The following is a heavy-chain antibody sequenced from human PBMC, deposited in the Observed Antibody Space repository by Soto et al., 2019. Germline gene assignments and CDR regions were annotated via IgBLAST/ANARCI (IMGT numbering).Heavy chain of an antibody. CDR2: INAGNGNT. CDR1: GFTFTSSA. V-gene: IGHV1-3*01. Sequence: ASVKVSCKASGFTFTSSAVQWVRQARGQRLEWMGWINAGNGNTKYSQKFQGRVTITRDTSASTAYMELSSLRSEDTAVYYCARVRPIIAAAHSYNWFDPWGQGTLVTVSS. D-gene: IGHD6-13*01. J-gene: IGHJ5*02. CDR3: ARVRPIIAAAHSYNWFDP.